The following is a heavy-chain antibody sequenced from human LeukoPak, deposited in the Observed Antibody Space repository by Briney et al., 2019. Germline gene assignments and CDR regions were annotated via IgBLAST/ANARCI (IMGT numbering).Heavy chain of an antibody. CDR1: GFTFNTYW. D-gene: IGHD4/OR15-4a*01. CDR3: ARRAGAYSHPYDY. CDR2: VRPDGREQ. V-gene: IGHV3-7*03. J-gene: IGHJ4*02. Sequence: TGGSLRLSCSASGFTFNTYWMSWVRQAPGKGLRWVANVRPDGREQRYVDSVKGRFTISRDNSKNTLYLQMNSLRAEDTAVYYCARRAGAYSHPYDYWGQGTLVTVSS.